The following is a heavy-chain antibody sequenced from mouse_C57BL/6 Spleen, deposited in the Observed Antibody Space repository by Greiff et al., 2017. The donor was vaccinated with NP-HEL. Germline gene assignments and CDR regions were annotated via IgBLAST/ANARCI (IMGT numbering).Heavy chain of an antibody. CDR1: GFTFSDYG. CDR2: ISSGSSTI. Sequence: EVKVVESGGGLVKPGGSLTLSCAASGFTFSDYGMHWVRQAPETGLEWVAYISSGSSTIYYADTVKGRFTISRDNAKNTLFLQMTSLRAEDTAMYYCARDFDYWGQGTTLTVSS. CDR3: ARDFDY. J-gene: IGHJ2*01. V-gene: IGHV5-17*01.